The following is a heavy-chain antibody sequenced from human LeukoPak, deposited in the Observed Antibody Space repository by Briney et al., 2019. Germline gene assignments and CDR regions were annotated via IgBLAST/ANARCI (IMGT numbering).Heavy chain of an antibody. Sequence: SETLSLTCTVSGGSISSYYWSWIRQPPGKGLEWVGYIYYSGSTNYNPSLKSRVTISVDTSKNRFSLKLSSVTAADTAVYYCARGSGDILTGYYHDAFDIWGQGTMVTVSS. CDR2: IYYSGST. D-gene: IGHD3-9*01. CDR3: ARGSGDILTGYYHDAFDI. J-gene: IGHJ3*02. V-gene: IGHV4-59*01. CDR1: GGSISSYY.